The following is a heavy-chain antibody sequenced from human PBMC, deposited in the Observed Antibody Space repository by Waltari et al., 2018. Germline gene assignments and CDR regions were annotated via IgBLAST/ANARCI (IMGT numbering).Heavy chain of an antibody. CDR2: IYYSGST. CDR1: GGSISSYY. D-gene: IGHD3-22*01. V-gene: IGHV4-59*01. Sequence: QVQLQESGPGLVKPSETLSLTCTVSGGSISSYYWSWIRQPPGKGLEWIGYIYYSGSTNYNPSLKSRVTISVDTSKNQFSLKLSSVTAADTAVYYCARSGLEYYYDSSGYRRLWFDTWGQGTLVTVSS. CDR3: ARSGLEYYYDSSGYRRLWFDT. J-gene: IGHJ5*02.